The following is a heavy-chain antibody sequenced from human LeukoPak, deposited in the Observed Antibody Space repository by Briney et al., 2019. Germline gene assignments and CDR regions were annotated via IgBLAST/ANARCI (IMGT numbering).Heavy chain of an antibody. Sequence: TGGSLRLSCAAPGFTFSSCTMNWVRQAPGKGLEWVSSISSSSSYIYYADSVKGRFTISRDNAKKSLYLQMNSLRAEDTAVYYCARQGVGYDEPIDYWGQGTLVTVSS. CDR2: ISSSSSYI. CDR3: ARQGVGYDEPIDY. CDR1: GFTFSSCT. D-gene: IGHD5-12*01. V-gene: IGHV3-21*01. J-gene: IGHJ4*02.